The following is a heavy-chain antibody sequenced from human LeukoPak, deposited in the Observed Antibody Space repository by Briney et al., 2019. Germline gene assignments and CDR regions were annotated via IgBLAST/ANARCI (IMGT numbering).Heavy chain of an antibody. V-gene: IGHV1-2*02. Sequence: ASVKVSFKPSGYTFIDHYLHWVRQAPGQGLESLGWIDPDTGDTHYPQKFQGRVTMTRDTSSSTAYMELNRLRSDDTAVYYCARAGHNSNSGGYDFWGLGTLVTVSS. J-gene: IGHJ4*02. CDR3: ARAGHNSNSGGYDF. CDR2: IDPDTGDT. CDR1: GYTFIDHY. D-gene: IGHD3-22*01.